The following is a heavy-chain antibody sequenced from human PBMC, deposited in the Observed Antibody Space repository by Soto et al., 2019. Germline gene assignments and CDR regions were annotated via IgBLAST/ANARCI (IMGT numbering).Heavy chain of an antibody. V-gene: IGHV4-38-2*01. Sequence: SETLSLTCAVSGYSISSGYYWGWIRQPPGKGLEWIGSIYHSGSTYYNPSLKSRVTISVDTSKNQFSLKLSSVTAADTAVYYCARVGGYGMDVWGQGTTVTVS. J-gene: IGHJ6*02. D-gene: IGHD3-10*01. CDR1: GYSISSGYY. CDR3: ARVGGYGMDV. CDR2: IYHSGST.